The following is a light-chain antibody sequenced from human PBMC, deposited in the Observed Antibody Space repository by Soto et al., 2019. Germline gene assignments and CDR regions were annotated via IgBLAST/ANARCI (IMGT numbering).Light chain of an antibody. Sequence: QSVLTQPPSVSAAPGQKVTISCSGSSSNIGYNYVSWYQQLPGKAPKLLIYEVSKRPSGVPDRFSGSKSGNTASLTVSGLQAEDEADYYCSSYAGSNIYVFGTGTKVTVL. V-gene: IGLV2-8*01. J-gene: IGLJ1*01. CDR3: SSYAGSNIYV. CDR1: SSNIGYNY. CDR2: EVS.